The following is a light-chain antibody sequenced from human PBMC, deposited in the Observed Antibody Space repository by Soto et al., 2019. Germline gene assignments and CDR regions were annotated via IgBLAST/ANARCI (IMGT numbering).Light chain of an antibody. Sequence: ENVLTQSPDTLSLSPGERAIISCRASQSVGNNYLGWFQQKPGRAPRLVIYSASNRATGVPDRFSGSGSGTDFTLSMIRPEPEDLAVYYCQQYAGSPLSFGGGTKVEL. CDR1: QSVGNNY. CDR3: QQYAGSPLS. V-gene: IGKV3-20*01. J-gene: IGKJ4*01. CDR2: SAS.